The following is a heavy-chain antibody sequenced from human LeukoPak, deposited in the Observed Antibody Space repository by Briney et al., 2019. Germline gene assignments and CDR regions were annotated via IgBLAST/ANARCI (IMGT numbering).Heavy chain of an antibody. CDR2: ISSSGSTI. V-gene: IGHV3-48*03. CDR3: ASRYSGSYSPFDY. D-gene: IGHD1-26*01. Sequence: PGGSLRLSCAASGFTFSSYEMNWVRQAPGKGLEWVSYISSSGSTIYYADSVKGRFTISRDNSKNTLYLQMNSLRAEDTAVYYCASRYSGSYSPFDYWGQGTLVTVSS. J-gene: IGHJ4*02. CDR1: GFTFSSYE.